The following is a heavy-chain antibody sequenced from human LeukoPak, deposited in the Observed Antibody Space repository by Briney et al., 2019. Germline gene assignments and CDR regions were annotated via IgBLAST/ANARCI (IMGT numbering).Heavy chain of an antibody. CDR3: ASGWGGSGSYPKVY. V-gene: IGHV1-18*01. D-gene: IGHD3-10*01. CDR2: ISAYNGNT. J-gene: IGHJ4*02. CDR1: GYTFTSYG. Sequence: ASVKFSCKASGYTFTSYGISWVRQAPGQGLEWMGWISAYNGNTNYAQKLQGRVTMTRDTSTSTVYMELSSLRSEDTAVYYCASGWGGSGSYPKVYWGQGTLVTVSS.